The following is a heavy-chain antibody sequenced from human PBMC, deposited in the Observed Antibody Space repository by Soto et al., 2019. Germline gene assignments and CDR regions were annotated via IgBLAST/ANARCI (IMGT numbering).Heavy chain of an antibody. J-gene: IGHJ3*02. V-gene: IGHV4-39*01. Sequence: QLQLQESGPGLVKPSETLSLTCTVSGGSINSRSYYWGWIRQPPGKGLEWIGSIYYSGSTFYSPSLKSRVTISVGTSKNQFSLKLSSVTAADTAVYYCATYRLGQLVTFDIWGQGTMVTVSS. D-gene: IGHD3-10*01. CDR1: GGSINSRSYY. CDR3: ATYRLGQLVTFDI. CDR2: IYYSGST.